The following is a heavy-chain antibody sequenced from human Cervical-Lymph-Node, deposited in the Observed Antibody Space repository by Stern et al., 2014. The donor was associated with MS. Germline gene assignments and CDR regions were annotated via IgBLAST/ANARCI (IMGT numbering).Heavy chain of an antibody. V-gene: IGHV5-10-1*03. CDR1: GYSFTSYW. D-gene: IGHD2-2*01. CDR3: ARLGDIVVVPAATDYGMDV. CDR2: IDPSDSYT. J-gene: IGHJ6*02. Sequence: VQLGQSGAEVKKPGESLRISCKGSGYSFTSYWISWVRQMPGKGLEWMGRIDPSDSYTNYSPSFQGHVTISADKSISTAYLQWSSLKASDTAMYYCARLGDIVVVPAATDYGMDVWGQGTTVTVSS.